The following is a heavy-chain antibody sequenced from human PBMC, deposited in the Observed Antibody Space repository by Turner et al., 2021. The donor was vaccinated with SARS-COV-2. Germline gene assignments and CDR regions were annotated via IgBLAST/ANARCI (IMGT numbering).Heavy chain of an antibody. V-gene: IGHV4-39*01. CDR1: GGSISSSSYY. Sequence: QLQLQESGPGLVKPSETLSLTCPVSGGSISSSSYYWGWIRQPPGKGLEWIGTVYYGGSTYYNPSLKSRVTISVDTSKNQFSLKLSYATAADTAVYYCARLPYYYDSSGPIDYWGQGTLVTVSS. D-gene: IGHD3-22*01. J-gene: IGHJ4*02. CDR2: VYYGGST. CDR3: ARLPYYYDSSGPIDY.